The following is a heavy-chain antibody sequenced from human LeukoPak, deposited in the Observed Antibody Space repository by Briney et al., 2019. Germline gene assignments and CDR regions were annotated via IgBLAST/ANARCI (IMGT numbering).Heavy chain of an antibody. CDR3: ARDYRDYYYDNRLFDP. Sequence: AASVKVSCKVSGYTLTELSMHWVRQATGQGLEWMGWMNPNSGNTGYAQKFQGRVTMTRNTSISTAYMELSSLRSEDTAVYYCARDYRDYYYDNRLFDPWGQGTLVTVSS. CDR2: MNPNSGNT. D-gene: IGHD3-22*01. V-gene: IGHV1-8*01. J-gene: IGHJ5*02. CDR1: GYTLTELS.